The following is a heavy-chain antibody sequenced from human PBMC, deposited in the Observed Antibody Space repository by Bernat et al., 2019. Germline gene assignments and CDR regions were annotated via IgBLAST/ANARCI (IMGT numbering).Heavy chain of an antibody. CDR3: ARAENDIVVVVAAIGY. J-gene: IGHJ4*02. D-gene: IGHD2-15*01. CDR2: ISYDGSNK. Sequence: QVQLVESGGGVVQPGRSLRLSCAASGFTFSSYAMHWVRQAPGKGLEWVAVISYDGSNKYYADPVKGRFTISRDNSKNTLYLQMNSLRSEDTAVYYCARAENDIVVVVAAIGYWGQGTLVTV. CDR1: GFTFSSYA. V-gene: IGHV3-30-3*01.